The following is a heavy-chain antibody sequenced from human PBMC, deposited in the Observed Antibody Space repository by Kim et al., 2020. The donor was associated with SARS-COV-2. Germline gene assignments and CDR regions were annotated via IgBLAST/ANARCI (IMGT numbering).Heavy chain of an antibody. J-gene: IGHJ6*02. Sequence: GESLKISCKGSGYSFTSYWISWVRQMPGKGLEWMGRIDPSDSYTNYSPSFQGHVTISADKSISTAYLQWSSLKASDTAMYYCARQECSGGSCYGASQGMDVWGQGTTVTVSS. CDR2: IDPSDSYT. CDR3: ARQECSGGSCYGASQGMDV. D-gene: IGHD2-15*01. CDR1: GYSFTSYW. V-gene: IGHV5-10-1*01.